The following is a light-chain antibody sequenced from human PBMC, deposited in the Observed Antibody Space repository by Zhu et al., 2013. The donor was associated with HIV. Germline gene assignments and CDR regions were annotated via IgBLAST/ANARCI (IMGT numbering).Light chain of an antibody. J-gene: IGKJ1*01. V-gene: IGKV3-15*01. CDR1: QSVANS. CDR2: DAS. CDR3: QHYNNWPPWT. Sequence: EIVLTQSPVTLSLSPGERATLSCRASQSVANSLAWYQQKPGQAPRLLIYDASTRATGIPARFSGSGSGTEFTLTISGLQSDDFAVYYCQHYNNWPPWTFGQGTTVEMK.